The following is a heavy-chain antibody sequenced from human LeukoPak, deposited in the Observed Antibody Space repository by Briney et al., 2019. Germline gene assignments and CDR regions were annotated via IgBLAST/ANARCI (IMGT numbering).Heavy chain of an antibody. CDR2: IYYSGST. CDR1: GGSISSYY. D-gene: IGHD3-3*01. CDR3: ARTTPYYDFWSGYLPPDYLDY. Sequence: SETLPLTCTVSGGSISSYYWSWIRQPPGKGLEWIGYIYYSGSTNYNPSLKSRVTISVDTSKNQFSLKLSSVTAADTAVYYCARTTPYYDFWSGYLPPDYLDYWGQGTLVTVSS. V-gene: IGHV4-59*08. J-gene: IGHJ4*02.